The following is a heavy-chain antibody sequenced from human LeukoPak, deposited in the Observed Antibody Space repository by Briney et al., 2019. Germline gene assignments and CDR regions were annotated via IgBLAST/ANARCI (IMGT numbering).Heavy chain of an antibody. V-gene: IGHV7-4-1*02. Sequence: ASVKVSCKASGYTFTSYAMNWVRQAPGQGLEWMGWINTNTGNPTYAQGFTGRFVFSLDTSVSTAYLQISSLKAEDTAVYYCARLLGSGGYAGDWYFDLWGRGILVTVSS. CDR3: ARLLGSGGYAGDWYFDL. CDR2: INTNTGNP. J-gene: IGHJ2*01. CDR1: GYTFTSYA. D-gene: IGHD3-22*01.